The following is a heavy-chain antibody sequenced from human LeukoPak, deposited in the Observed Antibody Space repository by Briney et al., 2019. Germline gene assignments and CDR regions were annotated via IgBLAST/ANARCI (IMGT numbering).Heavy chain of an antibody. CDR3: VRGEVVVVVAATETFGY. CDR2: INPSGGST. V-gene: IGHV1-46*01. J-gene: IGHJ4*02. CDR1: GYTFTSYY. Sequence: GASVKVSCKASGYTFTSYYMHWVRQAPGQGLEWMGIINPSGGSTSYAQKFQGRVTMTRDTSTSTVYMELSSLRSEDTAVYYCVRGEVVVVVAATETFGYWGQGTLVTVSS. D-gene: IGHD2-15*01.